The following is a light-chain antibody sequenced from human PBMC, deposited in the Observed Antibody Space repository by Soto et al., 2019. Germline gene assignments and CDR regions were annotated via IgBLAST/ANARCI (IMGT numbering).Light chain of an antibody. Sequence: VILMTQSPSLLAASTGDRDTISCRMSQGISSYLAWYQQKPGKASKLLIYDASSLESGVPSRFSGSGSETEFTLTISSLQPDEFATYYRYRYNNYWTFGQGTKVDIK. CDR2: DAS. J-gene: IGKJ1*01. CDR1: QGISSY. CDR3: YRYNNYWT. V-gene: IGKV1D-8*03.